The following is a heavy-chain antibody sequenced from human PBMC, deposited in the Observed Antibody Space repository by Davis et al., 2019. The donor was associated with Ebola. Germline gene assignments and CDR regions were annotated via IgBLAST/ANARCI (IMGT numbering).Heavy chain of an antibody. D-gene: IGHD6-13*01. CDR2: ISGSGGST. CDR3: AKDIAAAGYYYYYGMDV. Sequence: GESLKISCAASGFTFSSYSMNWVRQAPGKGLEWVSAISGSGGSTYYADSVKGRFTISRDNSKNTLYLQMNSLRAEDTAVYYCAKDIAAAGYYYYYGMDVWGQGTTVTVSS. CDR1: GFTFSSYS. V-gene: IGHV3-23*01. J-gene: IGHJ6*02.